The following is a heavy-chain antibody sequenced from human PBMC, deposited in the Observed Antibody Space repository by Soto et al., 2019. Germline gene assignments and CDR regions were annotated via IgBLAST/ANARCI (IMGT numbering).Heavy chain of an antibody. CDR2: ISGSGDST. D-gene: IGHD6-13*01. V-gene: IGHV3-23*01. J-gene: IGHJ4*02. Sequence: PGGSLRLSCAASGFTFSSYCMNWVRQAPGKGLEWVSVISGSGDSTYYADSVKGRFTISRDNSKNTLYLQMNSLRAEDTAVYYCARRGPGTYFDYWGQGTLVTVSS. CDR3: ARRGPGTYFDY. CDR1: GFTFSSYC.